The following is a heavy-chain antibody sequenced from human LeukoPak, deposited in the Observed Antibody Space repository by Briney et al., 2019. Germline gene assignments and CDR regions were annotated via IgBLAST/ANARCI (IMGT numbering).Heavy chain of an antibody. CDR3: ARDRAGGYYYDSSGYYSQTLPYY. CDR2: ISAYNGNT. V-gene: IGHV1-18*01. Sequence: ASVKVSCKASGYTFTSYGISWVRQAPGQGLEWMGWISAYNGNTNYAQKLQGRVTMTTDTSTSTAYMELRSLRSDDTAVYYCARDRAGGYYYDSSGYYSQTLPYYWGQGTLVTVSS. D-gene: IGHD3-22*01. J-gene: IGHJ4*02. CDR1: GYTFTSYG.